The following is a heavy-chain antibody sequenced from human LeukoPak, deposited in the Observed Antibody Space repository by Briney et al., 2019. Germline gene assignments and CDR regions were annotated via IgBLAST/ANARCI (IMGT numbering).Heavy chain of an antibody. CDR3: AREANVLLWFGELFRDNWLDP. V-gene: IGHV4-34*01. D-gene: IGHD3-10*01. J-gene: IGHJ5*02. CDR2: INHSGST. Sequence: SETLSLTCAVYGGSFSGYYWSWIRQPPGKGLEWIGEINHSGSTNYNPSLKSRVTISVDTSKNQFSLKLSSVTAADTAVYYCAREANVLLWFGELFRDNWLDPWGQGTLVTVSS. CDR1: GGSFSGYY.